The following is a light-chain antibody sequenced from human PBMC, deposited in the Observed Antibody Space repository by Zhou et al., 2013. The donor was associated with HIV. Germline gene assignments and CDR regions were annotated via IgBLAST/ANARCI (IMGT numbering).Light chain of an antibody. Sequence: IRMTQSPSSLSASTGDRVTITCRASQGISTYVAWYQQKPGKAPNLLIYGASTMESGVPSRFSGSGSGTDFTLTISCLQSEDFATYFCQQYYSYPTFGQGTKVEIK. CDR1: QGISTY. CDR3: QQYYSYPT. V-gene: IGKV1-8*01. CDR2: GAS. J-gene: IGKJ1*01.